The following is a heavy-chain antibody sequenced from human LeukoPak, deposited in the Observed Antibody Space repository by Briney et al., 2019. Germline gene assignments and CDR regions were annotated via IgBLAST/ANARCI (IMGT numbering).Heavy chain of an antibody. Sequence: GGSLRLSCAASGFAFSRLDMHWVRQAPAKGLEWVAFMRYDGSDKYYADSLKGRFTISRDNSNNTLYLQRNGLRAEDTALYYCAKGVTTAAVDLWGQGTLVTVSS. CDR2: MRYDGSDK. CDR3: AKGVTTAAVDL. D-gene: IGHD4-17*01. V-gene: IGHV3-30*02. J-gene: IGHJ5*02. CDR1: GFAFSRLD.